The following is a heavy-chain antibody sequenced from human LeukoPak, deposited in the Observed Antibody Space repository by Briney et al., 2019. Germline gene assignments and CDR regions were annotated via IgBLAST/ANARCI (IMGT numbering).Heavy chain of an antibody. CDR1: GGSISSGDYY. V-gene: IGHV4-30-4*01. J-gene: IGHJ4*02. CDR3: ARSLKGWYSYYFDY. CDR2: IYYSGST. D-gene: IGHD6-19*01. Sequence: PSQTLSLTCTVSGGSISSGDYYWSWIHQPPGKGLEWIGYIYYSGSTYYNPSLKSRVTISVDTSKNQFSLKLSSVTAADTAVYYCARSLKGWYSYYFDYWGQGTLVTVSS.